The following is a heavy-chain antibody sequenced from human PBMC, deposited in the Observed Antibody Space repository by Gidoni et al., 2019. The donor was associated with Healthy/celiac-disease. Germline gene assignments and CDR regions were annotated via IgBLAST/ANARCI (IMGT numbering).Heavy chain of an antibody. D-gene: IGHD5-12*01. Sequence: VISYDGSNKYYADSVKGRFTISRDNSKNTLYLQMNSLRAEDTAVYYCARDRGGWLQLRWYFDLWGRGTLVTVSS. CDR3: ARDRGGWLQLRWYFDL. V-gene: IGHV3-30*01. CDR2: ISYDGSNK. J-gene: IGHJ2*01.